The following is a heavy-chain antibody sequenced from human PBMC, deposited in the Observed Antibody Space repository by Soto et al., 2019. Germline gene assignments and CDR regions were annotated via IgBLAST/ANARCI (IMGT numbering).Heavy chain of an antibody. CDR3: ARGRPGGTGSYYYFLDL. CDR1: GYTFTSYD. V-gene: IGHV1-8*01. J-gene: IGHJ6*03. Sequence: QEQLVQSGAEVKKPGASVKVSCKTSGYTFTSYDMNWVRQAPGQGLEWMGWMNTDSGHAESAQQFHGRVTMTRDTSIRTVYMELSSLRSDDTAVYYFARGRPGGTGSYYYFLDLWGTGTSVTVSS. CDR2: MNTDSGHA. D-gene: IGHD1-1*01.